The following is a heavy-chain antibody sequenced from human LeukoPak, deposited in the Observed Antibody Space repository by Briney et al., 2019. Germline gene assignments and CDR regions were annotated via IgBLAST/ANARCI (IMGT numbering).Heavy chain of an antibody. CDR1: GFTFTTFW. D-gene: IGHD6-6*01. CDR3: ARGSSSSELLDY. Sequence: GGSLRLSCATSGFTFTTFWMHWVRQAPGKGLVWVSRINHDGSSTNYADSVKGRFTISRDNAKNSLYLQMNSLRAEDTAVYYCARGSSSSELLDYWGQGTLVTVSS. J-gene: IGHJ4*02. CDR2: INHDGSST. V-gene: IGHV3-74*01.